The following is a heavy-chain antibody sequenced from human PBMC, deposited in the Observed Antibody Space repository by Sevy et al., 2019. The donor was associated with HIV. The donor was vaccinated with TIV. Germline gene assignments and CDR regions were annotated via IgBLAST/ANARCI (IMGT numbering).Heavy chain of an antibody. V-gene: IGHV3-23*01. J-gene: IGHJ6*02. D-gene: IGHD4-4*01. CDR3: AKALHRVYFGMDV. CDR2: ISDSGTST. Sequence: GESLKISCAASGFTFSSFAMSWVRQAPGKGLEWVSVISDSGTSTYYADSVKGRFTISRDNCKNTLYLQMNSLRAEDTAVYYCAKALHRVYFGMDVWGQGTTVTVSS. CDR1: GFTFSSFA.